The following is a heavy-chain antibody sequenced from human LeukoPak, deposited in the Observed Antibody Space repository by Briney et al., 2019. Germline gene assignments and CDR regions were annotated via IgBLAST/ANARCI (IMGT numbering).Heavy chain of an antibody. V-gene: IGHV3-33*08. CDR3: AREVYDTSGYYLDS. Sequence: GGSLRLSCAASGFTFSSYWMTWVRQAPGKGLEWVAVIWHDGSNKYYADSVKGRFTVSRDNSKNTMSLQMNSLRAEDTAVYYCAREVYDTSGYYLDSWGQGTLVTVSA. CDR2: IWHDGSNK. D-gene: IGHD3-22*01. J-gene: IGHJ4*02. CDR1: GFTFSSYW.